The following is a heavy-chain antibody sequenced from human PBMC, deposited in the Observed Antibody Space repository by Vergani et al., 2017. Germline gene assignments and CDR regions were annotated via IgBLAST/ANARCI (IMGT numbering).Heavy chain of an antibody. V-gene: IGHV3-23*01. J-gene: IGHJ3*01. D-gene: IGHD2-2*01. Sequence: QLLESGGGLIQPGGSLRLSCAASGFTFNSYAMTWVRQAPGKGLEGFSGINNNGGSTYYSDSVKGRFTISRDNAKNTLYLQMTDLRAEETATYYCAKVCGSTSSPYGGGAFDVWGHGTMVTVSS. CDR1: GFTFNSYA. CDR3: AKVCGSTSSPYGGGAFDV. CDR2: INNNGGST.